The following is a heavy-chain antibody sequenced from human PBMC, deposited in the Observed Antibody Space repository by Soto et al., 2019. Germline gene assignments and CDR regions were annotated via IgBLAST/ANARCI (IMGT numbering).Heavy chain of an antibody. J-gene: IGHJ4*02. CDR1: GFTFSSYG. Sequence: GSLRLSCAASGFTFSSYGMHWVRQAPGKGLEWVAVISYDGSNKYYADSVKGRFTISRDNSKNTLYLQMNSLRAEDTAVYYCAKAVRFLEWLPEYWGQGTLVTVSS. V-gene: IGHV3-30*18. CDR3: AKAVRFLEWLPEY. CDR2: ISYDGSNK. D-gene: IGHD3-3*01.